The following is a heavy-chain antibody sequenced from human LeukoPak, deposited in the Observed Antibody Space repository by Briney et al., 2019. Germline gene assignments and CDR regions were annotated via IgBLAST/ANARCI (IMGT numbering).Heavy chain of an antibody. CDR1: GYTFTGYY. J-gene: IGHJ6*03. CDR3: ARVLRIAVAGFNYYCYYLDV. V-gene: IGHV1-2*02. D-gene: IGHD6-19*01. Sequence: GASAKVSCKASGYTFTGYYMHWVRQPPGQGREGMGWINPNSGGTNYAQKFQGRVTMTRDTSISTAYMELSRLRSDDTAVYYCARVLRIAVAGFNYYCYYLDVWGKGTTVTVS. CDR2: INPNSGGT.